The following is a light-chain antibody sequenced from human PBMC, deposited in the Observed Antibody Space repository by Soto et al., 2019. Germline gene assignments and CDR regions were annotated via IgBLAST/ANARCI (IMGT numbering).Light chain of an antibody. J-gene: IGKJ4*01. CDR3: QQRSNWPPSLT. Sequence: EIVLTQSPATLSLSPGERATLSCRASQSVSIYLGWYKQKPGQAPRLLIFDASKRATGIPARFSGSGSGTDFTLTISSLEPEDFAVYSCQQRSNWPPSLTFGGGTTVEIK. CDR2: DAS. V-gene: IGKV3-11*01. CDR1: QSVSIY.